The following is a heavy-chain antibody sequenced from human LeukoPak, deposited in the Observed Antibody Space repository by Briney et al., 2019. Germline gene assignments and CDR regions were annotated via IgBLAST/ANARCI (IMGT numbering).Heavy chain of an antibody. Sequence: AASVKVSCKASGYTFTSYDINWVRQATGQGLEWMGWMNPNSGNTGYAQKFQGRVTITRNTSISTAYMELSSLRSEDTAVYYCATGLGQQLLGRDYWGQGTLVTVSS. CDR3: ATGLGQQLLGRDY. J-gene: IGHJ4*02. V-gene: IGHV1-8*03. D-gene: IGHD6-13*01. CDR1: GYTFTSYD. CDR2: MNPNSGNT.